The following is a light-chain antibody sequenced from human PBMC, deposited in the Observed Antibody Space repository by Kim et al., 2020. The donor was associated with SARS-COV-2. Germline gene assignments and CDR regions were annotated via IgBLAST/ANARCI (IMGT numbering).Light chain of an antibody. V-gene: IGLV3-21*03. CDR2: DDN. CDR1: NIGSKS. CDR3: QVWDSSIDHLV. J-gene: IGLJ2*01. Sequence: SYELTQPPSVSVAPGKTATITCGGNNIGSKSVHWYQQKPGQAPVLVVYDDNDRPSGIPERFSGSHSGNTATLTISRVETGDEADYYCQVWDSSIDHLVFGGGTQLTVL.